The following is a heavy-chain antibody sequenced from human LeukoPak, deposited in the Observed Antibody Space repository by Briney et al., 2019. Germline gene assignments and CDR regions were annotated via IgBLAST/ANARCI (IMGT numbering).Heavy chain of an antibody. Sequence: GGSLRLSCAASGITFNTYAMTWVRQAPGKGLEWVSAISGSGATTYYADSVKGRFTISRDNSKNNVFLQMSSLRAEDTAVYYCAKDLGGTFTVVREGALDIWGRGTMVTVSS. J-gene: IGHJ3*02. CDR1: GITFNTYA. V-gene: IGHV3-23*01. CDR2: ISGSGATT. CDR3: AKDLGGTFTVVREGALDI. D-gene: IGHD3-10*01.